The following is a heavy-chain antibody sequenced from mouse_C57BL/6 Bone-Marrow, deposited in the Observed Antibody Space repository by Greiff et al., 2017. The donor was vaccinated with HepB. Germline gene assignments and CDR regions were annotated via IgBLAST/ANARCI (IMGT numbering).Heavy chain of an antibody. D-gene: IGHD1-1*01. J-gene: IGHJ2*01. Sequence: EVMLVESGGDLVKPGGSLKLSCAASGFTFSSYGMSWVRQTPDKRLEWVATISSGGSYTYYPDSVKGRFTISRDNAKNTLYLQMSSLKSEDTAMYYCARHITTVVAFDYWGPGTTLTVSS. V-gene: IGHV5-6*02. CDR1: GFTFSSYG. CDR3: ARHITTVVAFDY. CDR2: ISSGGSYT.